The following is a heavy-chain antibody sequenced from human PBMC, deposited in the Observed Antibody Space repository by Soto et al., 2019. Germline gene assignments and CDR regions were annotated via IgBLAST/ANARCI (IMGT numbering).Heavy chain of an antibody. CDR2: IYSGGST. CDR1: GFTVSSNY. Sequence: PGGSLRLSCAASGFTVSSNYMSWVRQAPGKGLEWVSVIYSGGSTYYADSVKGRFTISRDNSKNTLYLQMNSLRAEDTAVYYCARERSYYGSGSYSGLNWFDPWGQGTLVTVSS. CDR3: ARERSYYGSGSYSGLNWFDP. J-gene: IGHJ5*02. V-gene: IGHV3-66*01. D-gene: IGHD3-10*01.